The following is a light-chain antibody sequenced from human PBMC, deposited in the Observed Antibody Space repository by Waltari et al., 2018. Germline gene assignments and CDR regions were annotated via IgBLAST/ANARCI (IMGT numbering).Light chain of an antibody. V-gene: IGKV3-20*01. CDR1: QSVSRS. Sequence: EIVLTQSPGTLSLSPGERATLSCRASQSVSRSLTWYQQKPGQAPRLLIDDASSRATGIPDRFSGSGSGTYFSLTISRLQPEDFAVYYCQHYVRLPATFGQGTKVEIK. J-gene: IGKJ1*01. CDR2: DAS. CDR3: QHYVRLPAT.